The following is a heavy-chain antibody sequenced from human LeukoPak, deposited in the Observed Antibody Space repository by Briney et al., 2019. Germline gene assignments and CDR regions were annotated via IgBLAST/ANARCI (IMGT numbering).Heavy chain of an antibody. Sequence: SETLSLTCTVSGGSISSYYWSWIRQPPGKGLEWIGYIYYSGSTNYNPSLKSRVTVSVDTSKNHFSLKLSSVTAADTAVYYCARDPVYFDLWGRGTLVTVSS. CDR3: ARDPVYFDL. CDR2: IYYSGST. J-gene: IGHJ2*01. CDR1: GGSISSYY. V-gene: IGHV4-59*12.